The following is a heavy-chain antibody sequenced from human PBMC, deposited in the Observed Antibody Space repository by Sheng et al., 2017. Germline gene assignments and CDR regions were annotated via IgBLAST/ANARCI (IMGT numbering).Heavy chain of an antibody. CDR1: GFTFSSYA. J-gene: IGHJ3*02. D-gene: IGHD6-19*01. V-gene: IGHV3-30-3*01. Sequence: QVQLVESGGGVVQPGRSLRLSCAASGFTFSSYAMHWVRQAPGKGLEWVAVISYDGSNKYYADSVKGRFTISRDNSKNTLYLQMNSLRAEDTAVYYCASYLAVAGTGIRGAFDIWGQGTMVTVSS. CDR3: ASYLAVAGTGIRGAFDI. CDR2: ISYDGSNK.